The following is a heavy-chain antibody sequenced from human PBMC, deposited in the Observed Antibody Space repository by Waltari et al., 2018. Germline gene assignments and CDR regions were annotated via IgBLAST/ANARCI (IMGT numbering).Heavy chain of an antibody. Sequence: KGLEWVAGIWYDGSNKNYVDSVKGRFTISRDNSKNTLYLEMNSLRAEDTAVYFCARGDGGSGLGASDIWGQGTMVTVSS. V-gene: IGHV3-33*01. D-gene: IGHD3-3*01. CDR3: ARGDGGSGLGASDI. J-gene: IGHJ3*02. CDR2: IWYDGSNK.